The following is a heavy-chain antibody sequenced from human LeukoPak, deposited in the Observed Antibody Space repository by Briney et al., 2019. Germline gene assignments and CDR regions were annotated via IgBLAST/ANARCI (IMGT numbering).Heavy chain of an antibody. CDR2: IYYSGNT. Sequence: PSETLSLTCTVSGGSISSYYWSWIRQPPGKGLEWIAYIYYSGNTNYNPSLKSRVTISVDTSKNQFSLKLSSVTAADTAVYYCARGRAYYDSTGYYYWGQGTLVTVSS. CDR1: GGSISSYY. D-gene: IGHD3-22*01. J-gene: IGHJ4*02. V-gene: IGHV4-59*01. CDR3: ARGRAYYDSTGYYY.